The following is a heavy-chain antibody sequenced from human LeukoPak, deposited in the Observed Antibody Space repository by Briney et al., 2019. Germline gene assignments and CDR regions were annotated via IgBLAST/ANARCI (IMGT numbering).Heavy chain of an antibody. Sequence: PGGSLRLSCAASGFTFSSYAMHWVRQAPGKGLEWVSSITSRSSYIYYADSVKGRFTISRDNAKSSLYLQMNSLRAEDTAVYYCAMTPLGIAVAGRAGGYFDYWGQGTLVTVSS. V-gene: IGHV3-21*01. CDR1: GFTFSSYA. D-gene: IGHD6-19*01. J-gene: IGHJ4*02. CDR3: AMTPLGIAVAGRAGGYFDY. CDR2: ITSRSSYI.